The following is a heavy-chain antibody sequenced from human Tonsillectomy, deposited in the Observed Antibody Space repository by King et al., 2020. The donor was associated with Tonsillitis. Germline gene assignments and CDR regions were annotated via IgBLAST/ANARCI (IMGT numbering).Heavy chain of an antibody. Sequence: VQLVESGGGVVQPGRSLRLSCAASGFTFSSYGMHWVRQAPGKGLEWVAVISYDGSNKYYADSVKGRFTISRVNSKNTLYLQMNSLRAEDTAVYYCAKAERITGTHYYYYGMDVWGQGTTVTVSS. CDR3: AKAERITGTHYYYYGMDV. CDR2: ISYDGSNK. J-gene: IGHJ6*02. V-gene: IGHV3-30*18. D-gene: IGHD1-20*01. CDR1: GFTFSSYG.